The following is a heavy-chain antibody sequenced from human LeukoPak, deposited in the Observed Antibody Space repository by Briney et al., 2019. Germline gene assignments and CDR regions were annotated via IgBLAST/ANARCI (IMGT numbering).Heavy chain of an antibody. J-gene: IGHJ5*02. CDR1: GFTFSSYG. D-gene: IGHD3-16*01. CDR3: AKDYELDP. CDR2: ISYDGSNK. V-gene: IGHV3-30*18. Sequence: GGSLRLSCAASGFTFSSYGMHWVRQAPGKGLEWVAVISYDGSNKYYADSVKGRFTISRDNSKNTLYLQMNSLRAEDTAVYYCAKDYELDPWGQGTLVTVSS.